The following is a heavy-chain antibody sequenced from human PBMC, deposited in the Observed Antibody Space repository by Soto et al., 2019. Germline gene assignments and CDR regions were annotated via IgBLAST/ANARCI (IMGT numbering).Heavy chain of an antibody. Sequence: VHLVECGGGVVQPGRSLRLSCAASGLTFSNYAMHWVRQAPGKGLEWVAFISYDGTNRCYPDSVKGRFTISRDNSKNTLYLQMNSLKTEDTAVYYCARESSSTVTTGGGGSAKDYWGQGTLVTVSS. CDR1: GLTFSNYA. CDR2: ISYDGTNR. CDR3: ARESSSTVTTGGGGSAKDY. D-gene: IGHD4-17*01. J-gene: IGHJ4*02. V-gene: IGHV3-30-3*01.